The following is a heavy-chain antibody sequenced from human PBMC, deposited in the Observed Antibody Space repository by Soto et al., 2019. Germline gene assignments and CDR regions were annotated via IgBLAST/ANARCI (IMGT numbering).Heavy chain of an antibody. CDR2: INQDGSEK. J-gene: IGHJ4*02. V-gene: IGHV3-7*01. Sequence: PGGSLSLSCAASGFPLSTYWMSWVRQAPGKGLEWVANINQDGSEKYYVDSVKGRFTISRDNAKNSLYLQMNSLRAEDTAVYYSARRYDYIWGSYPAVHLDYWGQGTLVTVSS. D-gene: IGHD3-16*01. CDR1: GFPLSTYW. CDR3: ARRYDYIWGSYPAVHLDY.